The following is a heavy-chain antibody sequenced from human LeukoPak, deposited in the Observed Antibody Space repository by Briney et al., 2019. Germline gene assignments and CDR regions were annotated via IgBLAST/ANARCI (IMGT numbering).Heavy chain of an antibody. J-gene: IGHJ4*02. V-gene: IGHV3-9*01. D-gene: IGHD4-23*01. CDR1: GFTFDDYA. CDR2: ISWNSGSI. Sequence: PGRSLRLSCAASGFTFDDYAMHWVRQAPGKGLEWVSGISWNSGSIGYADSVKGRFTISRDNAKNSLYLQMNSLRTEDTALYYCAKAQGTTVVTLFDYWGQETLVTVSS. CDR3: AKAQGTTVVTLFDY.